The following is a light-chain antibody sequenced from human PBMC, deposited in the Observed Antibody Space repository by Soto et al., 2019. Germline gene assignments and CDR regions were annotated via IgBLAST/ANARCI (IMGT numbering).Light chain of an antibody. V-gene: IGKV1-5*03. J-gene: IGKJ1*01. CDR1: QTIISW. CDR3: QHYNSYSEA. CDR2: KAS. Sequence: IQMTQSPSTLSGSVGDRVTITCRASQTIISWLAWYQQKPWKAPKLLIYKASTLKSGVPSRFSGSGSGTEFTLTISSLQLDDFATYYCQHYNSYSEAFGQGTKVDI.